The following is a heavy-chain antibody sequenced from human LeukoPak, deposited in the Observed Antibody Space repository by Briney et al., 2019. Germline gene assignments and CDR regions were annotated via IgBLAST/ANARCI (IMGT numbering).Heavy chain of an antibody. J-gene: IGHJ4*02. CDR1: GFAFSYNG. CDR2: IAYDINVK. D-gene: IGHD3-22*01. CDR3: AKEGSGYHFDY. Sequence: GRSLRLSCVASGFAFSYNGMHWVRQAPGKGLEWVAIIAYDINVKYYADSVKGRFTISRDNSKNTLYLQMNSLRAEDTAVYYCAKEGSGYHFDYWGQGTLVTVSS. V-gene: IGHV3-33*06.